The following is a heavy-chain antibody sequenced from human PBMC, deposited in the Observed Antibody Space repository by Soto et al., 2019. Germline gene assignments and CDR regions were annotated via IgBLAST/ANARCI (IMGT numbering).Heavy chain of an antibody. CDR1: GFSLSTSGMC. V-gene: IGHV2-70*01. CDR3: ARILNRAAAGLPRYAFDI. CDR2: IDWDDDK. D-gene: IGHD6-13*01. J-gene: IGHJ3*02. Sequence: SGPTLVNPTQTLTLTCTFSGFSLSTSGMCVSWIRQPPGKALEWLALIDWDDDKYYSTSLKTRLTISKDTSKNQLVLTMTNMVPVDTATFYFARILNRAAAGLPRYAFDIWGQGTMVTVSS.